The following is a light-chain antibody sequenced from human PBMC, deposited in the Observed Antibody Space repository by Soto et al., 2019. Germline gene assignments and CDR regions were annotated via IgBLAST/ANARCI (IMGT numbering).Light chain of an antibody. CDR2: DVS. J-gene: IGLJ2*01. CDR3: SSYTSSSTRV. CDR1: SSDVGGYNY. Sequence: QSALTQPASVSGCPGQSITISCTGTSSDVGGYNYVSWYQQHPGKAPKLMIYDVSNRPSGVSTRFSGSKSGNTASLTISGLHAEDEADYFCSSYTSSSTRVFGGGTKVTVL. V-gene: IGLV2-14*01.